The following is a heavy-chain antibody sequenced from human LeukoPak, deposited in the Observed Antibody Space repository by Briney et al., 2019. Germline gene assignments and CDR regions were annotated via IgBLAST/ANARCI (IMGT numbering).Heavy chain of an antibody. V-gene: IGHV4-31*03. CDR3: ARCGKDGDYVQN. CDR1: GGSISSGGYY. CDR2: IYYSGST. Sequence: SQTLSLTCTVSGGSISSGGYYWSWIRQHPGKGLEWIGYIYYSGSTYYNPSLKSRVTISVDASKNQFSLKLSSVTAADTAVYYCARCGKDGDYVQNWGQGTLVTVSS. J-gene: IGHJ4*02. D-gene: IGHD4-17*01.